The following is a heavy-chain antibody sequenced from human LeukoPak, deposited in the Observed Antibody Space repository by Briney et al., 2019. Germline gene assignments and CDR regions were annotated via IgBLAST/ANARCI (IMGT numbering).Heavy chain of an antibody. CDR3: ARGGGYCSSTSCLEVSNWFDP. CDR1: GYTFTGYY. Sequence: ASVKVSCKASGYTFTGYYMHWVRQAPGQGLEWMGWINPNSGGTNYAQKFQGRVTMTRDTSISTAYMELSRLRSDDTAVYYCARGGGYCSSTSCLEVSNWFDPWGQGTLVTVSS. D-gene: IGHD2-2*03. CDR2: INPNSGGT. V-gene: IGHV1-2*02. J-gene: IGHJ5*02.